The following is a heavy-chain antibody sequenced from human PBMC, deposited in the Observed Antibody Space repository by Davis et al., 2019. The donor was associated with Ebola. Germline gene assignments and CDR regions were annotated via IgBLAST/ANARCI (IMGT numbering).Heavy chain of an antibody. CDR2: IYYSGST. Sequence: SETLSLTCAVYGGSFSGYYWSWIRQPPGKGLEWIGYIYYSGSTNYNPSLKSRVTISVDTSKNQFSLKLSSVTAADTAVYYCARISGRAYGMDVWGQGTTVTVSS. CDR1: GGSFSGYY. J-gene: IGHJ6*02. CDR3: ARISGRAYGMDV. V-gene: IGHV4-59*01. D-gene: IGHD1-26*01.